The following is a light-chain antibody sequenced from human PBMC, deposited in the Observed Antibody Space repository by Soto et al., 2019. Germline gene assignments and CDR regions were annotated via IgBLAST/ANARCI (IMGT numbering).Light chain of an antibody. CDR2: GAY. CDR1: QSVSSR. V-gene: IGKV3-20*01. Sequence: EIVLTQSPGTLSLSPGERATLSCRASQSVSSRLAWYQQKSGQAHRLPISGAYSRATGIQDRFSGSGSGTDFTLTIRRLEREDFALYYCKQYGGSAITFGQGTRLEIK. J-gene: IGKJ5*01. CDR3: KQYGGSAIT.